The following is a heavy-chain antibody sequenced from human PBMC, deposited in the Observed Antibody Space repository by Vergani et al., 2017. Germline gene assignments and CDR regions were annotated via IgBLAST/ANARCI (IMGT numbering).Heavy chain of an antibody. CDR3: ASLYYYDSSGYY. CDR2: IIPIFGTA. V-gene: IGHV1-69*01. J-gene: IGHJ4*02. Sequence: QVQLVESGGGVVQPGRSLRLSCAASGFTFSSYAISWVRQAPGQGLEWMGGIIPIFGTANHAQKFQGRVTITADESTSTAYMELSSLRSEDTAVYYCASLYYYDSSGYYWGQGTLVTVSS. CDR1: GFTFSSYA. D-gene: IGHD3-22*01.